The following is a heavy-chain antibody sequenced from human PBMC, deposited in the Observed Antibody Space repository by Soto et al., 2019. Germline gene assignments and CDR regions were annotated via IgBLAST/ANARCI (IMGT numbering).Heavy chain of an antibody. J-gene: IGHJ4*02. CDR3: AKTQTKYYYDRSGYYFDY. Sequence: QVELVESGGGVVQPGRSLRLSCAASGFPFSNYGMHWVRQAPGKGLEWVAVISYDGSDKYYPDSVKGRFTISRDNSKNTLYLQMNSLRAEDTAVYYCAKTQTKYYYDRSGYYFDYWGQGTLVTVSS. V-gene: IGHV3-30*18. CDR1: GFPFSNYG. D-gene: IGHD3-22*01. CDR2: ISYDGSDK.